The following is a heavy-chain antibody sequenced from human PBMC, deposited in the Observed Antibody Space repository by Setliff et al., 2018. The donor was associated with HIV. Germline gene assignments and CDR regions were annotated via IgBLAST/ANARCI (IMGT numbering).Heavy chain of an antibody. V-gene: IGHV1-2*02. J-gene: IGHJ4*02. CDR3: ARDLFGPWYSDSSGLAY. D-gene: IGHD6-6*01. CDR2: INPNSGAT. CDR1: GYTFNDYF. Sequence: ASVKVSCKSSGYTFNDYFIHWVRQVPGQGLEWMGWINPNSGATSYAQTFQGRVTMTRDTSVSKAYMELSRLRSDDTGIYYCARDLFGPWYSDSSGLAYWGQGTQVTAPQ.